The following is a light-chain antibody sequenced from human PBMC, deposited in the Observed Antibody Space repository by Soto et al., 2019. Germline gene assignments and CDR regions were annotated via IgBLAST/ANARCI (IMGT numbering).Light chain of an antibody. V-gene: IGKV1-5*01. CDR2: DAS. CDR1: QSISRW. CDR3: QQYNSYSWT. Sequence: DIQMTQFPSTLSASVGDRVTITCRASQSISRWLAWDQQKPGKTPKLLIYDASSLESVVPSRFSGSGSGTEFTLTISSLQTDDFATYYCQQYNSYSWTFGQGTKVEIK. J-gene: IGKJ1*01.